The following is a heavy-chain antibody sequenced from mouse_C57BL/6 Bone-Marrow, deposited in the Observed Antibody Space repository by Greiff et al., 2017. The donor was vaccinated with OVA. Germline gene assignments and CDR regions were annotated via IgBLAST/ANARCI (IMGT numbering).Heavy chain of an antibody. CDR3: ARGSISNYYFDY. CDR2: IHPNSGST. CDR1: GYTFTSYW. Sequence: QVQLQQSGAELVKPGASVKLSCKASGYTFTSYWMHWVKQRPGQGLEWIGMIHPNSGSTNYNEKFKSKATLTVDKSSSTAYMQLSSLTSEDSAVYYCARGSISNYYFDYWGQGTTLTVSS. V-gene: IGHV1-64*01. D-gene: IGHD2-5*01. J-gene: IGHJ2*01.